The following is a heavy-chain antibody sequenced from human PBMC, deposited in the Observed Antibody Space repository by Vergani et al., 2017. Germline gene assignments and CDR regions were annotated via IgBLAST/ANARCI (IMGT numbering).Heavy chain of an antibody. V-gene: IGHV4-59*05. D-gene: IGHD6-13*01. J-gene: IGHJ4*02. CDR2: IYYSGST. CDR3: ARRKAAAGTSFDY. CDR1: GGSISSYY. Sequence: QVQLQESGPGLVKTSETLSLTCTVSGGSISSYYWSWIRQPAGKGLEWIGRIYYSGSTYYNPSLKSRVTISVDTSKNQFSLKLSSVTAADTAVYYCARRKAAAGTSFDYWGQGTLVTVSS.